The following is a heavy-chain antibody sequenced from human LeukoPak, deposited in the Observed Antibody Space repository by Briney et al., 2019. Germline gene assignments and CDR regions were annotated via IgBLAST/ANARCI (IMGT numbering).Heavy chain of an antibody. V-gene: IGHV6-1*01. CDR1: GDSVTSNSAA. CDR2: TYYRTKRYN. J-gene: IGHJ4*02. Sequence: SQTLSLSCAISGDSVTSNSAAWTWISQSPSRGLQWLGRTYYRTKRYNDYAVSVKSRITINPDTSKNQFSLQLNSVTPEDTAVYFCARELIHRGGSYPDSWGQGTLVTVSS. D-gene: IGHD1-26*01. CDR3: ARELIHRGGSYPDS.